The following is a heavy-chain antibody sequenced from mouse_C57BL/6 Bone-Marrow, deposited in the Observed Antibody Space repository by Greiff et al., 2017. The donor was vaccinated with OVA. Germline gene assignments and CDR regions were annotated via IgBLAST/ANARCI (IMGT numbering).Heavy chain of an antibody. V-gene: IGHV7-3*01. CDR1: GFTFTDYY. CDR3: ARYRSAYAMDY. CDR2: IRNKANGYTT. D-gene: IGHD6-1*01. Sequence: EVNVVESGGGLVQPGGSLSLSCAASGFTFTDYYMSWVRQPPGKALEWLGFIRNKANGYTTEYSASVKGRFTISRDNSQSILYLQMNALRAEDSATYYCARYRSAYAMDYWGQGTSVTVSS. J-gene: IGHJ4*01.